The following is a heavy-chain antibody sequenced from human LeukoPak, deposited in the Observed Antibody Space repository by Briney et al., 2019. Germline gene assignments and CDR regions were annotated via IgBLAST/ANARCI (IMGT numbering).Heavy chain of an antibody. CDR3: AKTLLRVVWAYCGGDCYSFDY. CDR2: IIPIFGTA. CDR1: GRTFSSYA. J-gene: IGHJ4*02. V-gene: IGHV1-69*13. D-gene: IGHD2-21*01. Sequence: ASVTVSCKDSGRTFSSYAISWVRLAPDQGLEWMGGIIPIFGTANYAQKFQGRVTITADESTSTAYMELSSLRAEDTAVYYCAKTLLRVVWAYCGGDCYSFDYWGQGTLVTVSS.